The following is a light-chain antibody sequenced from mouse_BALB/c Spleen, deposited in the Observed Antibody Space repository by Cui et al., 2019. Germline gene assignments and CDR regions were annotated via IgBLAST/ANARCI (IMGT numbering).Light chain of an antibody. CDR2: NAK. V-gene: IGKV12-44*01. Sequence: DIQMTQSPASLSASDGGTVTITCRASENIHSYLAWYQQKQGKSPQLLVYNAKTLAEGVPSRFSGSGSGTQFSLKINSLQPEDFGSYYCQHHYGTPLTFGAGTKLELK. CDR3: QHHYGTPLT. J-gene: IGKJ5*01. CDR1: ENIHSY.